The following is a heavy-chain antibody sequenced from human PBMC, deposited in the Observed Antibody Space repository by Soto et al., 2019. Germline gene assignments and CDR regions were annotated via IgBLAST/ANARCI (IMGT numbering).Heavy chain of an antibody. D-gene: IGHD3-10*01. CDR2: INTYNSNT. Sequence: APVKVSCKTSGYTFANYAITWVRQAPGQGLEWMGWINTYNSNTNYAREHQGRITLTTDTSTSTAYLEMSSLTSDDTAVYYCARRPSRGMGSYYVDFWGQGTLVTVSS. CDR3: ARRPSRGMGSYYVDF. V-gene: IGHV1-18*04. CDR1: GYTFANYA. J-gene: IGHJ4*02.